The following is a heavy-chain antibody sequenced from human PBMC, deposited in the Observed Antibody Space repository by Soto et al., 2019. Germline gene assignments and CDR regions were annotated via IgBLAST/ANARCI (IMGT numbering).Heavy chain of an antibody. D-gene: IGHD3-22*01. CDR3: ARWVYYYDSSGYFLDY. CDR2: IIPIFGTA. CDR1: GGTFSSYA. V-gene: IGHV1-69*01. Sequence: QVQLVQSGAEVKKPGSSVKVSCKASGGTFSSYAISWVRQAPGQGLEWMGGIIPIFGTANYAKKFQGRVTLTADESTSTAYMELSSLRAEDTAVYYCARWVYYYDSSGYFLDYWGQGTLVTVSS. J-gene: IGHJ4*02.